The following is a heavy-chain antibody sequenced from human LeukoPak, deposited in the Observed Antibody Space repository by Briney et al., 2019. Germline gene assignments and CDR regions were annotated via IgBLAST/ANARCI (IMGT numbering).Heavy chain of an antibody. V-gene: IGHV3-23*01. CDR3: ARQQFDSSGYYFDY. CDR1: GFTFSSSA. CDR2: ISGSGSGGST. D-gene: IGHD3-22*01. Sequence: GGSLRLSCAASGFTFSSSAMSWVRQAPGKGLEWVSSISGSGSGGSTYYADSVKGRFTISRDNSKNTLFLQMNSLRAEDTAVYYCARQQFDSSGYYFDYWGQGTLVTVSS. J-gene: IGHJ4*02.